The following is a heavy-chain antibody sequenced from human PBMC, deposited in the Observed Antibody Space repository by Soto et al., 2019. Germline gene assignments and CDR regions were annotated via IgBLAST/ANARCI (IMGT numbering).Heavy chain of an antibody. V-gene: IGHV1-69*01. D-gene: IGHD1-26*01. J-gene: IGHJ6*02. CDR2: IIPIFGTA. CDR3: ARDTPGGAWGMDV. Sequence: QVQLVQSGAEVKKPGSSVKVSCKASGGTFSSYAISWVRQAPGQGLEWMGGIIPIFGTANYVLKFQGSVTVTADESPSTAYMELSSLRSEDTAVYYCARDTPGGAWGMDVWGQGTTVTVSS. CDR1: GGTFSSYA.